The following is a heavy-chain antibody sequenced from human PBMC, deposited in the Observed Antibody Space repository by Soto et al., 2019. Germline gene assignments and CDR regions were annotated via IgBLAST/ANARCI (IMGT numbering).Heavy chain of an antibody. CDR3: ARKYSSSWYEDY. Sequence: PGGSLRLSCAASGFTFSSYAMSWVRQAPGKGLEWVSAISGSGGSTYYADSVKGRFTISRDTSTSTAYMELRSLRSDDTAVYYCARKYSSSWYEDYWGQGTLVTVSS. J-gene: IGHJ4*02. D-gene: IGHD6-13*01. V-gene: IGHV3-23*01. CDR1: GFTFSSYA. CDR2: ISGSGGST.